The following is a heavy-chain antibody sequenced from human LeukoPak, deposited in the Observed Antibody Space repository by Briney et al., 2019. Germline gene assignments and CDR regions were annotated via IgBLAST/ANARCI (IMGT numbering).Heavy chain of an antibody. V-gene: IGHV1-2*02. J-gene: IGHJ4*02. CDR3: ARDFHRRLYDSSAYHPY. CDR2: INPNSGGT. D-gene: IGHD3-22*01. CDR1: GYTFTGYY. Sequence: ASVKVSCKASGYTFTGYYMHWVRQAPGQGLEWMGWINPNSGGTNYAQKFQGRVTMTRDTSISTAYMELSRLRSDDTAVYYCARDFHRRLYDSSAYHPYWGQGTLVTVSS.